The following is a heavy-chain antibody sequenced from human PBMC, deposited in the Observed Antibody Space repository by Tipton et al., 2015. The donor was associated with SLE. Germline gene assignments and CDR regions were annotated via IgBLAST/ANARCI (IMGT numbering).Heavy chain of an antibody. Sequence: QLVQSGAEVKKPGASVKVSCETSGYTFSVYFIHWVRQAPGQGLEWMGWVYPTNGDTRYAEKFQGRVTMTRDTSVNTVYLELNRLRSDDPAKYFCVRENTFYASWGQGTLVTVSS. V-gene: IGHV1-2*02. CDR3: VRENTFYAS. CDR2: VYPTNGDT. J-gene: IGHJ5*02. CDR1: GYTFSVYF. D-gene: IGHD2/OR15-2a*01.